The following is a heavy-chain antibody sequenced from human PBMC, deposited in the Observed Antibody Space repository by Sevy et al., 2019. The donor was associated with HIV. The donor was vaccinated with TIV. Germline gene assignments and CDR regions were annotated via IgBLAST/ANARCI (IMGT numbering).Heavy chain of an antibody. Sequence: GGSLRLSCAASGFTFSTYSMHWVRQAPGKGLEWVAIISYARNIIYYGDSVKGRFTISGDNSKNMLYLQMNSVRPEDTSVYYCARESPGLGGPNFGFWGQGTLVTVSS. CDR1: GFTFSTYS. CDR3: ARESPGLGGPNFGF. J-gene: IGHJ4*02. D-gene: IGHD7-27*01. V-gene: IGHV3-30*01. CDR2: ISYARNII.